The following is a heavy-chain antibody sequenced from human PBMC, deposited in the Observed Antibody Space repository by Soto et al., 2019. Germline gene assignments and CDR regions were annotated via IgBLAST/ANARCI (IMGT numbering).Heavy chain of an antibody. J-gene: IGHJ5*02. CDR1: GGTFSSYA. V-gene: IGHV1-69*05. CDR2: IIPIFGTA. D-gene: IGHD6-25*01. CDR3: ARGLQRVYNWFDP. Sequence: SVKVSCKASGGTFSSYAISWVRQAPGQGLEWMGGIIPIFGTANYAQKLQGRVTITTDESRSTAYMELSSLRSEDTAVYYCARGLQRVYNWFDPWGQGTLGT.